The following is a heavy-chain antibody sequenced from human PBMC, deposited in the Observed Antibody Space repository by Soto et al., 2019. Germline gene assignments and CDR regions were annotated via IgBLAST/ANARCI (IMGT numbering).Heavy chain of an antibody. CDR2: ISGSGGTV. Sequence: GSLRLSCEASGFVFSRYEMSWVLQAPGKGLEWISYISGSGGTVKYADSVRGRFTISRDNAKNSLYLQMDSLRAEDAAVYYCGRVFWSGVNEYWSQGSQVAVSS. CDR3: GRVFWSGVNEY. V-gene: IGHV3-48*03. D-gene: IGHD3-3*01. CDR1: GFVFSRYE. J-gene: IGHJ4*02.